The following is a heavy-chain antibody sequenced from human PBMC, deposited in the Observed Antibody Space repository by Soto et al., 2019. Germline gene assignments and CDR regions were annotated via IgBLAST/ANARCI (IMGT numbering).Heavy chain of an antibody. Sequence: GGSLRLSCAAAGFNFSSYAMHWVRQAPGKGLEWVAVISYDGSNKYYADSVKGRFTISRDNSKNTLYLQMNSLRAEDTAVYYCARVSEDGDYDYWGQGTLVTVSS. V-gene: IGHV3-30-3*01. CDR1: GFNFSSYA. CDR3: ARVSEDGDYDY. J-gene: IGHJ4*02. CDR2: ISYDGSNK. D-gene: IGHD4-17*01.